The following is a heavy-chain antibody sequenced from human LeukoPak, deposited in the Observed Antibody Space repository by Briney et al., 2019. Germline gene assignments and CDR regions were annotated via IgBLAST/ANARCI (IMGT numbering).Heavy chain of an antibody. CDR2: IYYSGHT. CDR3: AREIHYDILTGYPGYYMDV. Sequence: SETLSLTCTVSGGSFSSSSFNWAWIRQPPGKGLEWIGAIYYSGHTYYNPSLKSPVTMSADTSKTQFSLKLSSVTAADTAVYYCAREIHYDILTGYPGYYMDVWGKGTTVTVSS. J-gene: IGHJ6*03. CDR1: GGSFSSSSFN. D-gene: IGHD3-9*01. V-gene: IGHV4-39*02.